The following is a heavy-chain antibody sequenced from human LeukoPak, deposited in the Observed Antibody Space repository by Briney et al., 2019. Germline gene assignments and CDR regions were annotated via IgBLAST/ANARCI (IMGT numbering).Heavy chain of an antibody. CDR1: AYTLTDYD. V-gene: IGHV1-8*03. CDR3: ARGHASSNYGASYYYYIDV. Sequence: ASVRDSCKPPAYTLTDYDINWVPQATGQGLEWMGWMNPNSGNTGYAEKFQGRVTITRDTSITTAYMELSSLRSEDSAVYYCARGHASSNYGASYYYYIDVWGKGTTVTVSS. D-gene: IGHD4-11*01. J-gene: IGHJ6*03. CDR2: MNPNSGNT.